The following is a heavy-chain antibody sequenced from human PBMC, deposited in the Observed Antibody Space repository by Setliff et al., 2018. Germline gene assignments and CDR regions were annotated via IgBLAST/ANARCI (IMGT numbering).Heavy chain of an antibody. CDR2: VNPGGLTS. Sequence: GASVKVSCKTSGYSFTSHYMHWVRQAPGQGLEWMGIVNPGGLTSSSTQKFEGRVTMTRDTSTSTVYMELNSLTSDDTAVYYCARINFYDSTAYYYAPHYWGQGTLVTVS. CDR3: ARINFYDSTAYYYAPHY. CDR1: GYSFTSHY. V-gene: IGHV1-46*01. J-gene: IGHJ4*02. D-gene: IGHD3-22*01.